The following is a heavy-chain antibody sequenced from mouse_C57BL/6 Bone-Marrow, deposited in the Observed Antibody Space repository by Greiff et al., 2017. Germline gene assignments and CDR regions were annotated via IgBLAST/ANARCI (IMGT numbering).Heavy chain of an antibody. CDR3: ARASQAYDYAIDY. J-gene: IGHJ4*01. CDR1: GFTFSDYG. Sequence: EVTLVEPGGGLVKPGGSLKLSCAASGFTFSDYGMHWVRQAPEKGLEWVAYISSGSSTIYYADKVKGRFTISRDTAKNTLCLQMTSLTAEETAMYYCARASQAYDYAIDYWGQGTSVTVSS. V-gene: IGHV5-17*01. CDR2: ISSGSSTI. D-gene: IGHD3-2*02.